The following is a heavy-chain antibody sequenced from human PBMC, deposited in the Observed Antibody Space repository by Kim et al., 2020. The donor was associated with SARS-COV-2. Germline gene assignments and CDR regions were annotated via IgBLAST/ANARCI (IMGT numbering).Heavy chain of an antibody. CDR3: AREAAIFGVAADAFDI. Sequence: GGSLRLSCAASGFTFSSYWMHWVRQAPGKGLVWVSRINSDGSSTSYADSVKGRFTISRDNAKNTLYLQMNSLRAEDTAVYYCAREAAIFGVAADAFDIWGQGTMVTVSS. CDR2: INSDGSST. CDR1: GFTFSSYW. J-gene: IGHJ3*02. D-gene: IGHD3-3*01. V-gene: IGHV3-74*01.